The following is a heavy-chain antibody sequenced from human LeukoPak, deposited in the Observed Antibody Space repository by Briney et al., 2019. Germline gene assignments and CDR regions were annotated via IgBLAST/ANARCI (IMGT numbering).Heavy chain of an antibody. V-gene: IGHV3-7*01. Sequence: TGGSLRLSCAASGFTFSSCWMSWVRQAPGKGLEWVANIKQDGSEKYYVDSVKGRFTISRDNAKNSLYLQMNSLRAEDTAVYYCARATGDCSGGSCSKGWRRYYYYYMDVWGKGTTVTISS. CDR1: GFTFSSCW. CDR2: IKQDGSEK. D-gene: IGHD2-15*01. J-gene: IGHJ6*03. CDR3: ARATGDCSGGSCSKGWRRYYYYYMDV.